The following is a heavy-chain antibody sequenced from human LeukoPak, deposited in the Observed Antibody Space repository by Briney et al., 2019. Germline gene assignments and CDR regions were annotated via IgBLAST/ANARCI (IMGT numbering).Heavy chain of an antibody. J-gene: IGHJ4*02. CDR3: ARDGPSYGDYVRKPLDY. CDR2: ISYDGSNK. V-gene: IGHV3-30-3*01. CDR1: GFTFSSYA. Sequence: PGGSLGLSCAASGFTFSSYAMHWVRQAPGKGLEWVAVISYDGSNKYYADSVKGRFTISRDNSQNTLYLQMNSLRAEDTAVYYCARDGPSYGDYVRKPLDYWGQGTLVTVSS. D-gene: IGHD4-17*01.